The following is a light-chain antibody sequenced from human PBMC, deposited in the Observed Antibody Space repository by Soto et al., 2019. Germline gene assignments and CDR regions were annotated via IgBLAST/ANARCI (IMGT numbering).Light chain of an antibody. CDR3: QTWGTGIRV. Sequence: QLVLTQSPSASASLGASVKLTCTLSSGHSSYAIAWHQQQPEKGPRYLMKLNSDGSHSKGDGITDRFSGSSSGAERYLTISCLQSEDEADYYCQTWGTGIRVFGTGTKLTVL. V-gene: IGLV4-69*01. J-gene: IGLJ1*01. CDR1: SGHSSYA. CDR2: LNSDGSH.